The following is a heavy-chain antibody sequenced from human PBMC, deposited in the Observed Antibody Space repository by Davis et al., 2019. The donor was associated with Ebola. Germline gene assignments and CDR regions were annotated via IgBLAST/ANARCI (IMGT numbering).Heavy chain of an antibody. CDR2: MNPNSGNT. D-gene: IGHD3-10*01. J-gene: IGHJ5*02. CDR1: GYTFTSYD. Sequence: ASVKVSCKASGYTFTSYDINWVRQATGQGLEWMGWMNPNSGNTGYAQKFQGRVTMTRNTSISTAYMELSSLRSEDTAVYYCARSAPLQGTGEKGGVNWFDPWGQGTLVTVSS. CDR3: ARSAPLQGTGEKGGVNWFDP. V-gene: IGHV1-8*01.